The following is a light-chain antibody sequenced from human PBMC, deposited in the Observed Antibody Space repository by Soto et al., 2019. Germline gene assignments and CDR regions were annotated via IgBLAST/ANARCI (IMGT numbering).Light chain of an antibody. CDR1: SSDVGGYDY. CDR3: SSFTSSGTL. CDR2: EVS. J-gene: IGLJ3*02. Sequence: QSVLTQPATVSGSPGQPITISCTGTSSDVGGYDYVSWYQRHPGKVPKLIIYEVSIRASGVSNRFSASKSANTASLTISGLQPEDEADYYCSSFTSSGTLFGGGTKLTVL. V-gene: IGLV2-14*01.